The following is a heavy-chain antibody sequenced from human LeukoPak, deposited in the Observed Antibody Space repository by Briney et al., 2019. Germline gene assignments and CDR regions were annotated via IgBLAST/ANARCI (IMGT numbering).Heavy chain of an antibody. V-gene: IGHV3-48*03. CDR2: ISSSGSTI. J-gene: IGHJ5*02. CDR3: ARKGTMVRGVSSRPKYNWFDP. D-gene: IGHD3-10*01. Sequence: PGGSLRLSCAASGFAFSSYEMNWVRQAPGKGLEWVSYISSSGSTIYYADSVKGRFTISRDNAKNSLYLQMNSLRAEDTAVYYCARKGTMVRGVSSRPKYNWFDPWGQGTLVTVSS. CDR1: GFAFSSYE.